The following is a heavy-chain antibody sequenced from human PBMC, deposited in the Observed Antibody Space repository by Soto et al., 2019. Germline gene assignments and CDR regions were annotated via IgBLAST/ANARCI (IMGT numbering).Heavy chain of an antibody. CDR1: GFTFSGSA. J-gene: IGHJ6*03. V-gene: IGHV3-73*01. D-gene: IGHD2-2*01. Sequence: GGSLRLSCAASGFTFSGSAMHWVRQASGKGLEWVGRIRSKANSYATAYAASVTGRLTISRNDSKNTAYLQMNSLKTEDTAVYYCTRQRTKYCSSTSCYAGGYYYYYMDVWGKGTTVTVSS. CDR3: TRQRTKYCSSTSCYAGGYYYYYMDV. CDR2: IRSKANSYAT.